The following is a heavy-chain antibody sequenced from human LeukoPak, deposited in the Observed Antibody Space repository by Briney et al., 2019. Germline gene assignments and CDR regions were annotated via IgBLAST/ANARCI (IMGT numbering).Heavy chain of an antibody. J-gene: IGHJ5*02. CDR3: ARDVVAATFNTNWFDP. D-gene: IGHD2-15*01. Sequence: SETLSLTCTVSGGSISSGSYYWSWIRQPAGTGLEWIGRIYTSGSTNYNPPLKSRVPISVDTSKNQFSLKLSSVTAADTAAYYCARDVVAATFNTNWFDPWGQGTLVTVSS. CDR2: IYTSGST. V-gene: IGHV4-61*02. CDR1: GGSISSGSYY.